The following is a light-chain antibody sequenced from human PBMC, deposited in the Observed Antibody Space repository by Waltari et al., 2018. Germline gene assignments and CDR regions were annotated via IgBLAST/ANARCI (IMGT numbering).Light chain of an antibody. CDR3: QHSSITPYT. Sequence: DIQMTQSPASLSASVGDRVTITCRSSQSVGHYLNWYQQKPHQAPRLLIYAASTLQSGVPSRFSGSGSETHFTLTISPLQSEDFATYYCQHSSITPYTFGQGTKL. V-gene: IGKV1-39*01. J-gene: IGKJ2*01. CDR2: AAS. CDR1: QSVGHY.